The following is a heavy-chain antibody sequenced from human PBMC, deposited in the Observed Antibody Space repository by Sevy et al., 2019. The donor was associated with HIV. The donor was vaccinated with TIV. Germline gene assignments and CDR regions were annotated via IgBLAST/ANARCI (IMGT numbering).Heavy chain of an antibody. CDR1: GYSFSNYR. V-gene: IGHV1-18*01. CDR3: AKEGKNIRSWFDP. Sequence: ASVKVSCKASGYSFSNYRIGWVRQAPGQGLEWMGWISGYNGYTIYAQNLQGRVTMTTDTSTSTAYMELRSLRSDDTAIYYCAKEGKNIRSWFDPWGQGTLVTVSS. J-gene: IGHJ5*02. D-gene: IGHD3-3*02. CDR2: ISGYNGYT.